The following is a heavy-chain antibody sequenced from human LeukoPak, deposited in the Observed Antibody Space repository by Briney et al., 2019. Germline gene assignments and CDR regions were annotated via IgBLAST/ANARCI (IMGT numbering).Heavy chain of an antibody. CDR3: ARDPGAYDAFDI. V-gene: IGHV1-58*01. CDR1: GFTFTSSA. D-gene: IGHD3-10*01. CDR2: IVVGSGNT. Sequence: GASVKVSCKASGFTFTSSAVQWVRQARGQRLEWIGWIVVGSGNTNYAQKFQERVTITRDMSTSTAYMGLNSLRAEDTAVYYCARDPGAYDAFDIWGQGTMVTVSS. J-gene: IGHJ3*02.